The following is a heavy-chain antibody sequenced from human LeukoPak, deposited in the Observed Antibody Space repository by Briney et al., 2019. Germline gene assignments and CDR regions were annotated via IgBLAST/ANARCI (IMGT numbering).Heavy chain of an antibody. V-gene: IGHV3-30-3*02. J-gene: IGHJ5*02. CDR3: AKIVYGDYVGNWFDP. CDR1: GFPFSNYA. D-gene: IGHD4-17*01. CDR2: VSDDGANQ. Sequence: PGGSLRLSCAASGFPFSNYALHWVRQAPGKGLEWVAVVSDDGANQFYADFVKGRFTVSRDNSKNTLYLQMNSLRAEDTAVYYCAKIVYGDYVGNWFDPWGQGTLVTVSS.